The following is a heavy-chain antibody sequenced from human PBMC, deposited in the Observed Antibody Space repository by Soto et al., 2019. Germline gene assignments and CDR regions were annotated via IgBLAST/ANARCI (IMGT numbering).Heavy chain of an antibody. CDR1: GYTFTTHG. CDR2: VAGDNGHR. D-gene: IGHD2-15*01. CDR3: ARDLGYCRGGTCLREWFDP. Sequence: QVQLVQSGAEVKKPGASVKVSCKASGYTFTTHGISWVRQAPGQGLEWMGWVAGDNGHRNYAQSLQGRVTMTTDTSTNTASMELRSLRSADSAVYYCARDLGYCRGGTCLREWFDPWGQGTLVTVSS. V-gene: IGHV1-18*01. J-gene: IGHJ5*02.